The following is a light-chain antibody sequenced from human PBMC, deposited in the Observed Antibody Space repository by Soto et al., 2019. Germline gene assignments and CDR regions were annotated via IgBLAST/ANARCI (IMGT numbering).Light chain of an antibody. CDR1: QSLTNNN. V-gene: IGKV3-20*01. Sequence: EIVLTQSPGILSLSPGEQATLSCRASQSLTNNNLAWFQQKPGQAPRLLIYSISTRATGIPHRFSGSGSRTDFTLTISSLEPEDFAVYYCQHESYPPFTFGPGTKVAVK. CDR3: QHESYPPFT. CDR2: SIS. J-gene: IGKJ3*01.